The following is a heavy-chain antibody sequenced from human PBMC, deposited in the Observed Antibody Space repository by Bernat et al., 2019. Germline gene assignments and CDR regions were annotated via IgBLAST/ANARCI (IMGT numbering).Heavy chain of an antibody. V-gene: IGHV3-23*01. D-gene: IGHD5-12*01. CDR1: GFTFSSYA. Sequence: EVQLLESGGGLVQPGGSLRLSCAASGFTFSSYAMSWVRQAPGKGLEWVSAISGSGGSTYYADSVKGRFTISRDNSKNTLYLQMNSLRVEDTAVYYCAKVGHSGYDRFDYWGQGTLVTVSS. J-gene: IGHJ4*02. CDR2: ISGSGGST. CDR3: AKVGHSGYDRFDY.